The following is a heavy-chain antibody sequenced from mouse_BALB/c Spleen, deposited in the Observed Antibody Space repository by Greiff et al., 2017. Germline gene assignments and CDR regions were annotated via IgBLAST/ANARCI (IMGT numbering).Heavy chain of an antibody. CDR2: INPYNGGT. D-gene: IGHD1-1*01. V-gene: IGHV1-18*01. J-gene: IGHJ4*01. CDR3: ARDQFGLLRGGLDAMDY. Sequence: VQLQQSGPELVKPGASMKISCKASGYSFTGYTMNWVKQSHGKNLEWIGLINPYNGGTSYNQKFKGKATLTVDKSSSTAYMELLSLTSEDSAVYYCARDQFGLLRGGLDAMDYWGQGTSVTVSS. CDR1: GYSFTGYT.